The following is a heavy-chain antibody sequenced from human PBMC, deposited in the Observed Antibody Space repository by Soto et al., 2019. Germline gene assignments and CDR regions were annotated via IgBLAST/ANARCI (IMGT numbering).Heavy chain of an antibody. V-gene: IGHV4-4*09. CDR1: GDSVRNQY. D-gene: IGHD3-16*01. CDR2: IYRSGST. CDR3: ARTLDYGHMDV. J-gene: IGHJ6*03. Sequence: SETLSLTCTVSGDSVRNQYWSWIRRPPGRGLEWIGYIYRSGSTKYNPSLKSRLTISVDASKNQFSLKLSSVTAADTAVYYCARTLDYGHMDVWGKGTTVTVSS.